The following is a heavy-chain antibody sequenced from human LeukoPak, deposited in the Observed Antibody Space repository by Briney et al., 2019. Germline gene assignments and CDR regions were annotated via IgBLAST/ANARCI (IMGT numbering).Heavy chain of an antibody. CDR1: GFTFNVAW. Sequence: GGSLTLSCATSGFTFNVAWMNWVRQAPGKGLEWVGRSQNTGSGWTTDYGAPVKGRFTLLRDASKRTVYLQMNSLKTEDTAVYYCIRVKSWDTRFYLDSWGQGTLVTVSS. D-gene: IGHD1-26*01. CDR3: IRVKSWDTRFYLDS. J-gene: IGHJ4*02. CDR2: SQNTGSGWTT. V-gene: IGHV3-15*01.